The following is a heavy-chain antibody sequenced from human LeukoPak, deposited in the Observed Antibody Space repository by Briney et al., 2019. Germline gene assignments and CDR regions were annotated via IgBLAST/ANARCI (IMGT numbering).Heavy chain of an antibody. V-gene: IGHV3-23*01. Sequence: GGFLRLSCAASGFTFSSYAMSWVRQAPGKGLEWVSAISGSGGSTYYADSVKGRFTISRDNSKNTLYLQMNSLRAEDTAVYYCAKALEGLLWFGELSPRSAEFDYWGQGTLVTVSS. D-gene: IGHD3-10*01. CDR2: ISGSGGST. CDR1: GFTFSSYA. J-gene: IGHJ4*02. CDR3: AKALEGLLWFGELSPRSAEFDY.